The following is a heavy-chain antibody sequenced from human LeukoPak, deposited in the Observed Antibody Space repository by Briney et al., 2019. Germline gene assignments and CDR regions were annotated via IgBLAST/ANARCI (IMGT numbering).Heavy chain of an antibody. J-gene: IGHJ4*02. D-gene: IGHD1-7*01. CDR2: IRGSGGRT. V-gene: IGHV3-23*01. CDR3: AMIGGTTGPFDA. Sequence: GGSLRLSCAASGFTFSNYWMSWVRQAPGKGLEWVSGIRGSGGRTFYGDSVKGRFTISRDNSKNTLFLEMKGLRVDDTALYYCAMIGGTTGPFDAWGQGTLVTVSS. CDR1: GFTFSNYW.